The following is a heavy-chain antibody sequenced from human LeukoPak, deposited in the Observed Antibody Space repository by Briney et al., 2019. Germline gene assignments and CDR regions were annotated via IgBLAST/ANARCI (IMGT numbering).Heavy chain of an antibody. CDR3: ARDQRDYYYMDV. V-gene: IGHV4-4*02. J-gene: IGHJ6*03. Sequence: SGTLSLTCAVSGVSISSNLWWTWVRQPPGKGLEWIAEIHHSGSINYNPSLKSRVTISVDKAKNQFSLNLNSVTAADTAVYYCARDQRDYYYMDVWGKGTTVTVSS. CDR2: IHHSGSI. CDR1: GVSISSNLW.